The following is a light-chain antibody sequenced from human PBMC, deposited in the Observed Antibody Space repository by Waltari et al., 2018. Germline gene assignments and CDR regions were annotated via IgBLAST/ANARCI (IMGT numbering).Light chain of an antibody. Sequence: QSALTQPASVSGSPGQSITISCTGTSSDVGHYNLVSWYQQHPGQAPKLIIYETTNRPSGGSNRFAGSKSGNTASLAVAGLQTEDWAEYDCCSYGGYNTPWVFGGGTKLTVL. CDR3: CSYGGYNTPWV. CDR2: ETT. J-gene: IGLJ3*02. CDR1: SSDVGHYNL. V-gene: IGLV2-23*01.